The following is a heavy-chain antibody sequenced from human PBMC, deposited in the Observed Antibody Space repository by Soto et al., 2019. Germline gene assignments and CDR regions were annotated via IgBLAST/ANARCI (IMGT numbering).Heavy chain of an antibody. J-gene: IGHJ5*02. CDR2: ISAYNGNT. CDR1: GHTFTSYG. D-gene: IGHD2-15*01. V-gene: IGHV1-18*01. Sequence: GASVKVSCKASGHTFTSYGISWVRQAPGQGLEWMGWISAYNGNTNYAQKLQGRVTMTTDTSTSTAYMELRSLRSDDTAVYYCARFLLRYCSGGSCPTNWFDPWGQGTLVTVSS. CDR3: ARFLLRYCSGGSCPTNWFDP.